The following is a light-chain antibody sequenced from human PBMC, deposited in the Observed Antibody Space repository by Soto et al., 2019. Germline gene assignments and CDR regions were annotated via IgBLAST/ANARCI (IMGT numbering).Light chain of an antibody. CDR3: QQYYSIPST. Sequence: DIVMTQSPDSLAVSLGERATINCRSSQSVLYNSNNKNYLAWYQQKPGQPPKLLIYWASTRESGVPDRFSGGGSGTDFTLTISSLQAEDVAVYVCQQYYSIPSTFGGGTKVEI. CDR1: QSVLYNSNNKNY. V-gene: IGKV4-1*01. CDR2: WAS. J-gene: IGKJ4*01.